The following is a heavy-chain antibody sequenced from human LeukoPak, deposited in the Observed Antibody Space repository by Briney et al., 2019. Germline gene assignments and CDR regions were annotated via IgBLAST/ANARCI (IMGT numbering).Heavy chain of an antibody. V-gene: IGHV4-34*01. Sequence: PSETLSLTCAVSGGSFSGYYWSWIRQPPGKGLEWIGEINHSGSTNYNPSLKSRVTISVDTSKNQFSLKLSSVTAADTAVYYCARGRYSSSWRWCDPWGQGTLVTVSS. CDR1: GGSFSGYY. CDR2: INHSGST. J-gene: IGHJ5*02. D-gene: IGHD6-6*01. CDR3: ARGRYSSSWRWCDP.